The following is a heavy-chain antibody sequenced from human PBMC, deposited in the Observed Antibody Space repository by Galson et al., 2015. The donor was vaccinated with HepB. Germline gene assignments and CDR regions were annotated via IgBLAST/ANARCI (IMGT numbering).Heavy chain of an antibody. V-gene: IGHV7-4-1*02. CDR1: GYSFSTYP. CDR3: ARGFRGLGDYNAFDI. CDR2: INTNTGNP. Sequence: SVKVSCKASGYSFSTYPINWVRQAPGQGLEWMGWINTNTGNPTYAQGFTGRFVFSLDTSVTTAYLQISSLKAEDTAVYYCARGFRGLGDYNAFDIWGQGTMVTVSA. D-gene: IGHD4-11*01. J-gene: IGHJ3*02.